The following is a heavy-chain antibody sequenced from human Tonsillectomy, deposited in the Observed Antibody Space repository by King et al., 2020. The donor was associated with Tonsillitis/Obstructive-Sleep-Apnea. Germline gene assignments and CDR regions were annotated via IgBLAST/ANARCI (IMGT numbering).Heavy chain of an antibody. V-gene: IGHV4-59*01. J-gene: IGHJ4*01. CDR2: IDYSGST. CDR3: ARADYYGSASYYNAALFDY. CDR1: GGSISSYY. Sequence: QLQESGPGLVKPSETLSLTCTVSGGSISSYYWSWIRQPPGKGLEWIGYIDYSGSTNYNPSLKSRLTISVDTSKNQFSLQLSSVTAADTAVYYCARADYYGSASYYNAALFDYWGHGTLITVSS. D-gene: IGHD3-10*01.